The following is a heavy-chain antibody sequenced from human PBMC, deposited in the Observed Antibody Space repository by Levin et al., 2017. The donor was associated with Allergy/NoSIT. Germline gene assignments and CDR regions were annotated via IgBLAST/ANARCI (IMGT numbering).Heavy chain of an antibody. CDR1: GGSISSGSYY. D-gene: IGHD3-10*01. CDR3: GREGREADDRTRPDY. Sequence: PSETLSLTCTVSGGSISSGSYYWSWIRQHPGKGLEWIGYIRNSGGTYYNPSLKSRVTISIDTSKNQFSLELSSVTAADTAVYYGGREGREADDRTRPDYWGQGVLVAVSS. V-gene: IGHV4-31*03. J-gene: IGHJ4*02. CDR2: IRNSGGT.